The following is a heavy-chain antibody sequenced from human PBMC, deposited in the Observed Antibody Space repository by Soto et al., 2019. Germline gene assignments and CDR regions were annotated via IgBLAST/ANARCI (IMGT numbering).Heavy chain of an antibody. Sequence: VQLVASGGDLVQPGGSLRLSCAASGFTFSNYWMHWVRQGPGKGLVWVSRVNSDESSTSYADSVKGRFTISRDNAKNTLYLQMSRLRFEDTALYYCVCFECGRTAVVTAMEANGYWGQGTLVTVSS. CDR1: GFTFSNYW. D-gene: IGHD2-21*02. V-gene: IGHV3-74*01. J-gene: IGHJ4*02. CDR2: VNSDESST. CDR3: VCFECGRTAVVTAMEANGY.